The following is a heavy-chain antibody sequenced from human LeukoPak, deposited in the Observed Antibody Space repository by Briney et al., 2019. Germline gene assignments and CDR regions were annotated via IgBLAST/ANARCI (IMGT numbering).Heavy chain of an antibody. CDR3: AKDYSFSNFN. CDR1: GFIFPNHW. CDR2: INERGSET. Sequence: PGGSWRLPCAAPGFIFPNHWMTWVRQAPGKGLEWVANINERGSETYYADYVKGRFTISRDNTKKSLFLQLNSLSVEDTAMYYCAKDYSFSNFNWGQGTLVTVSS. V-gene: IGHV3-7*01. J-gene: IGHJ4*02. D-gene: IGHD2-15*01.